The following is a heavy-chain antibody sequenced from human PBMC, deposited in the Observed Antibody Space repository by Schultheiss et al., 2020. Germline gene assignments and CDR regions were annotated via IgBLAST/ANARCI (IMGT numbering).Heavy chain of an antibody. CDR3: AIWSGHYMGFDP. Sequence: SETLSLTCTVSGGSVSSGSYYWSWIRQPPGKGLEWIGYIYYSGSTNYNPSLKSRVTISVDTSKNQFSLKLSSVTAADTAVYYCAIWSGHYMGFDPWGQGTLVTVSS. D-gene: IGHD3-3*01. V-gene: IGHV4-61*01. J-gene: IGHJ5*02. CDR2: IYYSGST. CDR1: GGSVSSGSYY.